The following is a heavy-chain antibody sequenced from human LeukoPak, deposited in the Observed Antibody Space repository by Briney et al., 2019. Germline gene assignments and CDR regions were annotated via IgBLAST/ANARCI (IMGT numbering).Heavy chain of an antibody. J-gene: IGHJ5*02. Sequence: GGSLRLSCAASGFTFSSYGMHWVRQAPGKGLEWVTFIRFDGSNKYYADSVKGRFTISRDNSKNTLYLQMNNLRAEDTAVYYCAKDSKVAAGKNHWGQGTLVTVSS. CDR2: IRFDGSNK. D-gene: IGHD6-13*01. V-gene: IGHV3-30*02. CDR3: AKDSKVAAGKNH. CDR1: GFTFSSYG.